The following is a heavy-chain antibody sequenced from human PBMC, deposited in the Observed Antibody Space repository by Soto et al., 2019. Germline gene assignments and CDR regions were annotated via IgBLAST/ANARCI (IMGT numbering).Heavy chain of an antibody. J-gene: IGHJ4*02. CDR2: IYYSGST. CDR3: ARASGYSSSSPFDY. V-gene: IGHV4-31*03. D-gene: IGHD6-13*01. Sequence: SETLSLTCTVSGGSISSGGYYWSWIRQHPGKGLEWIGYIYYSGSTYYNPSLKSRVTISVDASKNQFSLKLSSVTAADTAVYYCARASGYSSSSPFDYWGQGTLVTVSS. CDR1: GGSISSGGYY.